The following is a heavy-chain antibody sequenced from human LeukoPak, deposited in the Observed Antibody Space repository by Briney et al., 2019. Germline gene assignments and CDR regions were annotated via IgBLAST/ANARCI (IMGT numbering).Heavy chain of an antibody. D-gene: IGHD3-9*01. CDR1: GFTFSSYA. CDR3: AKDVRYFDWLIFDY. J-gene: IGHJ4*02. V-gene: IGHV3-23*01. Sequence: GGSLRLSCAASGFTFSSYAISWVRQAPGMGLEWVSAISGSGGSTYYADSVKGRFTISRDNSKNTLYLQMNSLRAEDTAVYYCAKDVRYFDWLIFDYWGQGTLVTVSS. CDR2: ISGSGGST.